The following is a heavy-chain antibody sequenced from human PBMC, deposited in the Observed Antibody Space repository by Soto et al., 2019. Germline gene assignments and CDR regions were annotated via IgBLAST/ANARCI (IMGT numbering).Heavy chain of an antibody. D-gene: IGHD3-3*01. J-gene: IGHJ4*02. CDR2: IYYSGST. CDR1: GGSISSYY. CDR3: ARVSSYYDFWSGYHHPFSFDY. V-gene: IGHV4-59*01. Sequence: SETLSLTCTVSGGSISSYYWSWIRQPPGKGLEWIGYIYYSGSTNYNPSLKSRVTISVDTSKNQFSLKLSSVTAADTAVYYYARVSSYYDFWSGYHHPFSFDYWGQGTLVTVSS.